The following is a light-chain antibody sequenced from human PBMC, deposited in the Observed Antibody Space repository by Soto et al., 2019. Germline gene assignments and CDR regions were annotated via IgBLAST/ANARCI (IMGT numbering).Light chain of an antibody. CDR2: SNN. J-gene: IGLJ1*01. Sequence: QSVLTQPPSASGTPGQRVTISCSGSSPNIGSNTVNWYQQLPGTAPKLLIYSNNQRPSGVPDRFSGSKSGTSASLTISGLQSEDEADYYCAAWDDCLNGYVFGTGTKVTVL. CDR3: AAWDDCLNGYV. CDR1: SPNIGSNT. V-gene: IGLV1-44*01.